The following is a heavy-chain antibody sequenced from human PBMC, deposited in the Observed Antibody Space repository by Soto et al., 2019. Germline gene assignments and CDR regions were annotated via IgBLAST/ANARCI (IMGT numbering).Heavy chain of an antibody. CDR1: GFTSWDYD. CDR3: VREGRSSTSCNTGCAFDI. Sequence: GGSLRLSCAASGFTSWDYDMSWIRQAPGKGLECVSYISRSGNTMYYGDYVKGRFTISRDNAENSVFLQMISLRAEDTAVYYCVREGRSSTSCNTGCAFDIWGQGTMVTVSS. CDR2: ISRSGNTM. V-gene: IGHV3-11*01. J-gene: IGHJ3*02. D-gene: IGHD2-2*02.